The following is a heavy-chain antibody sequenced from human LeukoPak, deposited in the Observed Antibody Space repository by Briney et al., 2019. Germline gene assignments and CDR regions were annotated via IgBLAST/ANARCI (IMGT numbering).Heavy chain of an antibody. D-gene: IGHD6-19*01. V-gene: IGHV3-23*01. CDR3: AKGQSGQWLVFAY. J-gene: IGHJ4*02. Sequence: GGSLRLSCSPSEFTFSNYAMSWVRQAPGKGLEWVSVISATGDTTYYADSVKGRFTISRDNPKNTLYLQMNNLRAEDTAVYFCAKGQSGQWLVFAYWGQGTLVTVSS. CDR2: ISATGDTT. CDR1: EFTFSNYA.